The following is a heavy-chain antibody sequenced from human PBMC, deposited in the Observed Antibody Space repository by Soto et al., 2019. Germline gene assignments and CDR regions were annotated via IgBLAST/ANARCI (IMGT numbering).Heavy chain of an antibody. CDR1: GDSISRGGYS. CDR2: IYDSGST. V-gene: IGHV4-30-2*01. CDR3: TREVYGSTTSGYYYYAMDV. D-gene: IGHD2-2*01. J-gene: IGHJ6*02. Sequence: SETLSLTCAVSGDSISRGGYSWTWIRQPPGKALEWIGNIYDSGSTSYNPSLKSRVTMSVDTSKNQFSLRLTSVTAADTAVYYCTREVYGSTTSGYYYYAMDVWGQGTTVTVSS.